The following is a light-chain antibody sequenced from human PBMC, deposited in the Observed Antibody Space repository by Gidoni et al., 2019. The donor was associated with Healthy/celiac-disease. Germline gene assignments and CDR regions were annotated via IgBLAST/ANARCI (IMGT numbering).Light chain of an antibody. J-gene: IGKJ5*01. CDR3: QQRSNWPAIT. CDR1: QSVSSY. CDR2: DAS. Sequence: EIVLTQSPATLSLSPGERATLSCRASQSVSSYLAWYQQKPVQAPRLLIYDASNRATGIPARCSGSGSGTDFTLTISSLEPEDFAVYYCQQRSNWPAITFGQGTRLEIK. V-gene: IGKV3-11*01.